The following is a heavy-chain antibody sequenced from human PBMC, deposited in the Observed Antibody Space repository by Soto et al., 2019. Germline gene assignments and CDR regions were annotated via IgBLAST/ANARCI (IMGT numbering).Heavy chain of an antibody. J-gene: IGHJ5*02. CDR3: TTLRLDP. CDR2: VNPNTGVT. V-gene: IGHV1-2*02. Sequence: GXSXKVSFKASGYTXSALYMNWVRQAPGQGLEWIGWVNPNTGVTKYAQKFQGRVTMTRDTSINTAYIELSGLTSDDTAVYYCTTLRLDPWGQGTLGPVSS. D-gene: IGHD3-9*01. CDR1: GYTXSALY.